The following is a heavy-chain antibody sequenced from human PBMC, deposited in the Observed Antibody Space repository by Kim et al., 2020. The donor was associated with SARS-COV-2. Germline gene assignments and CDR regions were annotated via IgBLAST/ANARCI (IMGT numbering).Heavy chain of an antibody. J-gene: IGHJ4*02. Sequence: NYAQKFQGRVTITADKSTSTAYMELSSLRSEDTAVYYCARHNMSSSGWFWWGQGTLVTVSS. CDR3: ARHNMSSSGWFW. V-gene: IGHV1-69*02. D-gene: IGHD6-19*01.